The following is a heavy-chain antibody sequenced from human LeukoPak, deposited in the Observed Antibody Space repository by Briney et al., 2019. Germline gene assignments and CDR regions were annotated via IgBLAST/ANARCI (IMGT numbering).Heavy chain of an antibody. CDR1: GGSISGSNCF. D-gene: IGHD4-11*01. CDR3: ARTVDNSGFDY. V-gene: IGHV4-39*01. J-gene: IGHJ4*02. Sequence: PSETLSLTCTVSGGSISGSNCFWGWIRQPPGMGLEWIGSFHYSGSTYYNPSLKSRVTISVDTSKKQFSLKLSSVTAADTAVYCCARTVDNSGFDYWGQGTLVTVSS. CDR2: FHYSGST.